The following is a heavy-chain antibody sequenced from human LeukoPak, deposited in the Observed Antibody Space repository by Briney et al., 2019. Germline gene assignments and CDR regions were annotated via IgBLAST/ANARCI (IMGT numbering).Heavy chain of an antibody. V-gene: IGHV3-48*01. CDR2: IGTSGNTI. CDR3: ARGDPHADL. CDR1: GFTFSGYI. J-gene: IGHJ5*02. Sequence: GGSLRLSCAASGFTFSGYIMNWVRQAPGKGLEWVSFIGTSGNTIYYADSVKGRFTVSRDNAKNSLYLQMNSLRVEDTGVYYCARGDPHADLWGQGTLVTVSS.